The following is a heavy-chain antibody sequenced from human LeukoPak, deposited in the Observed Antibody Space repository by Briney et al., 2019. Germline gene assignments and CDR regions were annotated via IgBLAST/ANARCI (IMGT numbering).Heavy chain of an antibody. D-gene: IGHD3-16*01. CDR3: ASWGAGGNS. CDR2: INPDGSVK. Sequence: GGSLRLSCEASGFTLSTYWMNWVRQVPGKGLDWVANINPDGSVKRYVDFVKGRFTIARDNADNSLSLQMNSLRAEDTAVYYCASWGAGGNSWGQGTLVTVSS. CDR1: GFTLSTYW. V-gene: IGHV3-7*01. J-gene: IGHJ4*02.